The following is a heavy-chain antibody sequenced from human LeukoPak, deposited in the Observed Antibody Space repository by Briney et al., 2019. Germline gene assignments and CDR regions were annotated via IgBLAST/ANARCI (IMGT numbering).Heavy chain of an antibody. CDR2: ISSSSSYI. V-gene: IGHV3-21*01. CDR1: GFTFSSYS. J-gene: IGHJ4*02. Sequence: PGGSLRLSCAASGFTFSSYSMNWVRRAPGKGLEWVSSISSSSSYIYYADSVKGRFTISRDNAKNSLYLQMNSLRAEDTAVYYCARKSREDIDYWGQGTLVTVSS. D-gene: IGHD2-15*01. CDR3: ARKSREDIDY.